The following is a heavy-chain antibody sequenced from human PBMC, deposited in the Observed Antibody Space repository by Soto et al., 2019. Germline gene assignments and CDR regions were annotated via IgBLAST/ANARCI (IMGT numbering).Heavy chain of an antibody. CDR1: GFTFSNYM. D-gene: IGHD1-26*01. Sequence: EVQLLESGGGLVQPGGSLRLSCAASGFTFSNYMMNWVRQAPGKGLEWVSGITGGGTTYYADSVKGRFSISGDNSKNTLYLQMNSLRGEDTALYYCAQGWGALWGQGTLVTVSS. CDR2: ITGGGTT. CDR3: AQGWGAL. V-gene: IGHV3-23*01. J-gene: IGHJ4*02.